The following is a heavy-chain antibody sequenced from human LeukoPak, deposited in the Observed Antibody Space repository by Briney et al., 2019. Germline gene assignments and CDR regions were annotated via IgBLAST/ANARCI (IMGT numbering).Heavy chain of an antibody. D-gene: IGHD3-22*01. CDR3: ARGYNDSSGYSNTFDI. CDR1: GFSITTSY. J-gene: IGHJ3*02. CDR2: IHYSGST. V-gene: IGHV4-59*01. Sequence: SETLSLTCSVSGFSITTSYWSWIRQPPGKGLEWIGFIHYSGSTNYNPSLKSRATISADTSNNQFSLKVTSVTAADTAVYYCARGYNDSSGYSNTFDIWGQGTTVTVSS.